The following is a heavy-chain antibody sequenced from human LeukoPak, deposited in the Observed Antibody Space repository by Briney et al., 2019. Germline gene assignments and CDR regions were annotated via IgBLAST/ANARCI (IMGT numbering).Heavy chain of an antibody. CDR1: GFTFDTYA. CDR3: AKGSAYYYDSSGYNFDY. D-gene: IGHD3-22*01. J-gene: IGHJ4*02. V-gene: IGHV3-23*01. CDR2: ISDSGGST. Sequence: GGSLRLSCAASGFTFDTYAMSWVRQAPGKGLEWVSAISDSGGSTYYADSVKGRFTISRDNSKNTLYVQMNSLRAEDTAVYYCAKGSAYYYDSSGYNFDYWGQGTLVTVSS.